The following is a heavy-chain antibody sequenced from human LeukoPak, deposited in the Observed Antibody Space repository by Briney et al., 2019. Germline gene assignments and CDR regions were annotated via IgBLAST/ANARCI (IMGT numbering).Heavy chain of an antibody. CDR2: IYYNGNA. CDR3: TRAWINYFDS. J-gene: IGHJ4*02. Sequence: LSLTCTVSGGSIDSATYYWSWIRQHPGKGLEWIGYIYYNGNAYYNPSFESRVAISVDTSKNQFSLNVNSVTAADAAVYYCTRAWINYFDSWGQGTLVTVSS. V-gene: IGHV4-31*03. CDR1: GGSIDSATYY. D-gene: IGHD1-1*01.